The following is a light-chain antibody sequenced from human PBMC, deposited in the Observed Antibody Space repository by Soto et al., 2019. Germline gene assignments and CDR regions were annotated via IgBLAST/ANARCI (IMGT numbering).Light chain of an antibody. V-gene: IGKV3-20*01. CDR2: AAS. Sequence: PGERATLSCRASQSLAINSLAWYQQKPGQAPRHLIYAASTRDTAIPDRFSGSGSGTDFTLTISRLEPEDFAVYYCQQYDGAPLTFGPGTKVDMK. CDR3: QQYDGAPLT. J-gene: IGKJ3*01. CDR1: QSLAINS.